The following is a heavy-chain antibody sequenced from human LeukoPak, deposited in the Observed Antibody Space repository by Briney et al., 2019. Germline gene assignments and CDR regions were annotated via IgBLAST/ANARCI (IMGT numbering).Heavy chain of an antibody. J-gene: IGHJ1*01. CDR3: AKSRQWLEYFQH. V-gene: IGHV3-11*03. CDR2: ISSSSSYT. CDR1: GFTFSDYY. D-gene: IGHD6-19*01. Sequence: GGSLRLSCAASGFTFSDYYMSWIRQAPGKGLEWVSYISSSSSYTNYADSVKGRFTISRDNSKNTLYLQMNSLRAEDTAVYYCAKSRQWLEYFQHWGQGTLVTVSS.